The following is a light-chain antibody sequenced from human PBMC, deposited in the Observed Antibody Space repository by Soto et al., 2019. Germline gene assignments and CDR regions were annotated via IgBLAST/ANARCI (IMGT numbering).Light chain of an antibody. CDR2: EAS. CDR3: QQYNTYPWT. Sequence: DIQMTQSPYSLSASVGDRVTITCRASQTITSSLAWYQHKPGKAPKLLIYEASNLETGVPSRFGGSGSETEFTLTISSLQPGVFAVYYCQQYNTYPWTFGQGTKVEIK. J-gene: IGKJ1*01. V-gene: IGKV1-5*03. CDR1: QTITSS.